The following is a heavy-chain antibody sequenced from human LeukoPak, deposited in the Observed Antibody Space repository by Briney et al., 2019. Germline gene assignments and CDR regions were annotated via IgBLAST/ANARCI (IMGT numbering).Heavy chain of an antibody. CDR1: GFTFSNFA. D-gene: IGHD5-12*01. CDR2: ISGSGGRT. CDR3: TKRMLSGADSPFDY. J-gene: IGHJ4*02. Sequence: GGSLRLSCAASGFTFSNFAMSWVRQAPGKGLEWVSLISGSGGRTFYVDSVKGRFTISRDKSKSTLFLQMNSLRAEDTAVYYCTKRMLSGADSPFDYWGQGTLVTVSS. V-gene: IGHV3-23*01.